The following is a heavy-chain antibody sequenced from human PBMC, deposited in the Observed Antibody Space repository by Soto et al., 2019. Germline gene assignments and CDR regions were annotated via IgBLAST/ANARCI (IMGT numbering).Heavy chain of an antibody. CDR1: GYTFTSYG. D-gene: IGHD3-3*01. Sequence: QVQLVQSGAEVKKPGASVKVSCKASGYTFTSYGISWVRQAPGQGLEWMGWISAYNGNTNYAQKLQGRVTMTTDTSTSTAYMELRSLRSDDTAAYYCARVPRWQDDFLDNWFDPWGQGTLVTVSS. J-gene: IGHJ5*02. V-gene: IGHV1-18*01. CDR3: ARVPRWQDDFLDNWFDP. CDR2: ISAYNGNT.